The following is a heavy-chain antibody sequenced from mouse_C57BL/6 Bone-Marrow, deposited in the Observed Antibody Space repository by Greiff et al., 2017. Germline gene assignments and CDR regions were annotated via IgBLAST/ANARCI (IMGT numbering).Heavy chain of an antibody. CDR1: GFTFSSYA. Sequence: EVKLMESGGGLVKPGGSLKLSCAASGFTFSSYAMSWVRQTPEKRLEWVATISDGGSYTDYPDNVKGRFTISRDNAKNNLYLQMSHLKSEDTAMYYCATHYYGSFDYWGQGTTLTVSS. CDR3: ATHYYGSFDY. D-gene: IGHD1-1*01. V-gene: IGHV5-4*03. CDR2: ISDGGSYT. J-gene: IGHJ2*01.